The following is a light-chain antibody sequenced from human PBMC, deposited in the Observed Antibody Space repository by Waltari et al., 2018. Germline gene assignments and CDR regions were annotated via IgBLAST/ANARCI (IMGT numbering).Light chain of an antibody. CDR3: QQYGRSPLA. J-gene: IGKJ1*01. CDR1: QSVSSSY. Sequence: EIVLTQSPGTLPLSPGERATLSCRASQSVSSSYLAWYPQKPGQAPRLLIFGASSRATGIPDRFSGSGSGTDFTLTISRLEPEDFAVYFCQQYGRSPLAFGQGTKVEIK. CDR2: GAS. V-gene: IGKV3-20*01.